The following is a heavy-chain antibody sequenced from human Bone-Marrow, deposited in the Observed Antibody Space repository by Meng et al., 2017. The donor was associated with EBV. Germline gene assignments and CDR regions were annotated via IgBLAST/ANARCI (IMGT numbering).Heavy chain of an antibody. CDR2: ISSDSSYI. D-gene: IGHD3-22*01. CDR1: GFTFSTYS. Sequence: EVQLVESGXXXXXPXXAXXLSCAASGFTFSTYSMNWVRQAPGKGLEWVSSISSDSSYIHYADSVKGRFTISRDNAKNSLYLQTNSLRAEDTAVYYCARDRSYYDSSGYYYISWFDYWGQGTLVTVSS. V-gene: IGHV3-21*01. J-gene: IGHJ4*02. CDR3: ARDRSYYDSSGYYYISWFDY.